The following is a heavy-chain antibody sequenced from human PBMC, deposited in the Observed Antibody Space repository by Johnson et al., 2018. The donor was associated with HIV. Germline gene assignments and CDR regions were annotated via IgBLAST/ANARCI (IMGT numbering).Heavy chain of an antibody. CDR1: GFSLSSYW. Sequence: QVQLVESGGGVVQPGRSLRLSCAASGFSLSSYWMTWVRPAPGKGLEWVAVISYDGSNKYYADYVKGRFTISRDNSKNTLYLQMNSLRAEYTAVYYCARSGLVQTYYYGSGSYKDAFDIWGQGTMVTVSS. V-gene: IGHV3-30*19. J-gene: IGHJ3*02. D-gene: IGHD3-10*01. CDR2: ISYDGSNK. CDR3: ARSGLVQTYYYGSGSYKDAFDI.